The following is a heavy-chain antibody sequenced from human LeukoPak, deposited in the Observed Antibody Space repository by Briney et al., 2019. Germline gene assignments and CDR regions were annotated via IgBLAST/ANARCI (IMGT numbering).Heavy chain of an antibody. CDR1: GFTFSSYD. D-gene: IGHD3-10*01. CDR3: AKGLGRYGSGKIYFDY. V-gene: IGHV3-13*01. Sequence: TGGSLRLSCAASGFTFSSYDMHWVRQATGKGLEWVSAIGTAGDTYYPGSVKGRFTISRENAKNSLYLQMNSLRAEDTAVYYCAKGLGRYGSGKIYFDYWGQGTLVTVSS. CDR2: IGTAGDT. J-gene: IGHJ4*02.